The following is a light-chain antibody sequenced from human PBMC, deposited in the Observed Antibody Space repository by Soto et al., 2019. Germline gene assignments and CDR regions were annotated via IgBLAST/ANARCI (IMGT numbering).Light chain of an antibody. V-gene: IGLV1-44*01. CDR3: PACDASLSGYV. CDR2: GDD. CDR1: ISNIGSKT. J-gene: IGLJ1*01. Sequence: QSVLTQPPSASGTPGQGGTISCSGSISNIGSKTVKGYQQYPGTAPQPLIYGDDQRPSGVPDRFSGSKSATSASLAIRGLQAEDEADYYCPACDASLSGYVFGTGTKLTVL.